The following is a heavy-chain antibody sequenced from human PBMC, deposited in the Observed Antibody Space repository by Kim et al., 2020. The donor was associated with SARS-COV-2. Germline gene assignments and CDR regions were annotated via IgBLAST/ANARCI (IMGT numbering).Heavy chain of an antibody. CDR2: IRQDGNEK. D-gene: IGHD2-8*01. J-gene: IGHJ4*02. CDR3: ARDPQRGVYDY. V-gene: IGHV3-7*01. CDR1: GFTFSSYW. Sequence: GGSLRLSCVGSGFTFSSYWMAWVRQAPGKGLEWVANIRQDGNEKNHVDPVKGRITISRDNAKNSLYLQMNSLRVEDTAVYYCARDPQRGVYDYWGQGSLV.